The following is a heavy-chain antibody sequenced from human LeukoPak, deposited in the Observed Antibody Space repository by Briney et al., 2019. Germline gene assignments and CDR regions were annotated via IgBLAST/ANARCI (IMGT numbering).Heavy chain of an antibody. CDR1: GGSFSGYY. Sequence: SGTLSLTCAVYGGSFSGYYWSWIRQPPGKGLEWIGEINHSGSTNYNPSLKSRVTISVDTSMNQFSLKLSSVTAADTAVYYCARASGYSSSWYKIFWFDPWGQGTLVTVSS. CDR2: INHSGST. CDR3: ARASGYSSSWYKIFWFDP. D-gene: IGHD6-13*01. J-gene: IGHJ5*02. V-gene: IGHV4-34*01.